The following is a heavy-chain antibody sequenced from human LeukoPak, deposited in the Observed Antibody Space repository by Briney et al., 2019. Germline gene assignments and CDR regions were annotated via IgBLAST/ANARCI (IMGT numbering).Heavy chain of an antibody. CDR2: VDHTGST. CDR1: DDSITMYY. Sequence: TSETLSLTCTVSDDSITMYYWTWIRQPPGKGLEWIGYVDHTGSTRFNPSLHGRVSISRDTSKNFFSLRLRSVTAADTAVYFCARGRVSSSTWYSTYYYFFYMDFWGNGTTVTVSS. V-gene: IGHV4-59*01. CDR3: ARGRVSSSTWYSTYYYFFYMDF. D-gene: IGHD4-11*01. J-gene: IGHJ6*03.